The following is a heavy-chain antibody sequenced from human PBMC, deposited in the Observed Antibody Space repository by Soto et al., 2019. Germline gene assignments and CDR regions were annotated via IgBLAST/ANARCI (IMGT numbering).Heavy chain of an antibody. D-gene: IGHD2-15*01. J-gene: IGHJ4*02. CDR3: ANASVVVVAAIHDY. V-gene: IGHV3-23*01. CDR1: GFTFSSYA. CDR2: ISGSGGST. Sequence: GGSLRLSCAASGFTFSSYAMSWVRQAPGKGLEWVSAISGSGGSTYYADSVKGRFTISRDNSKNTLYLQMKSLAAEDTAVCYSANASVVVVAAIHDYWGQGTLVTVSS.